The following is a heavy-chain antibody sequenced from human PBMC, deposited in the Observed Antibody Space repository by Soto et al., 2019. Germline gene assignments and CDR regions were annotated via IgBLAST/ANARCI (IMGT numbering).Heavy chain of an antibody. V-gene: IGHV3-53*01. D-gene: IGHD2-2*01. CDR2: IYSGGST. J-gene: IGHJ6*02. CDR3: ARDRGSRGYCSSTSCPYYYGMDV. CDR1: GFTVSSNY. Sequence: GESLKISCAASGFTVSSNYMSWVRQAPGKGLELVSVIYSGGSTYYADSVKGRFTISRDNSKNTLYLQMNSLRAEDTAVYYCARDRGSRGYCSSTSCPYYYGMDVWGQGTTVTVSS.